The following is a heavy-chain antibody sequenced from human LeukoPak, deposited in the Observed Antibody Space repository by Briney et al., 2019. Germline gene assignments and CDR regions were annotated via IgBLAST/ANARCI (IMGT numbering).Heavy chain of an antibody. V-gene: IGHV4-39*07. D-gene: IGHD3-22*01. Sequence: SETLSLTCTVSGVSISSSNSYWGWIRQPPGKGLEWIGSIYYSGSTYYNPSLKSRVTISVDTSKNQFSLKLSSVTAADTAVYYCARMMLWWLSYYFDYWGQGTLVTVSS. J-gene: IGHJ4*02. CDR1: GVSISSSNSY. CDR3: ARMMLWWLSYYFDY. CDR2: IYYSGST.